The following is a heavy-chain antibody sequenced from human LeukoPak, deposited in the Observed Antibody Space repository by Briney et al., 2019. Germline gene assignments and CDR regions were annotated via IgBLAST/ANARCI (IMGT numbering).Heavy chain of an antibody. D-gene: IGHD1-14*01. V-gene: IGHV1-46*01. Sequence: ATVKVSCKTSGYPFTSFYMHWVRQAPGQGLEYMGFINPSGSSSNFAHQSQDRLTMTRDTSTTTVYMALSGLTYADSAASYCAPGTHPHRPNPLDYWGQGTLVTVSS. CDR1: GYPFTSFY. CDR3: APGTHPHRPNPLDY. CDR2: INPSGSSS. J-gene: IGHJ4*02.